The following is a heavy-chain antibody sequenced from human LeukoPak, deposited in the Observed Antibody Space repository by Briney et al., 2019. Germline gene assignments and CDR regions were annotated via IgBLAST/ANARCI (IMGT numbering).Heavy chain of an antibody. CDR3: VAYSSGWYLVDY. CDR1: GFTFSDYY. D-gene: IGHD6-19*01. Sequence: GGSLRLSCAASGFTFSDYYMSWIRQAPGKGLEWVSYISSSGSTIYYADSVKGRFTISRDNAKNSLYLQMNSLRAEDTAAYYCVAYSSGWYLVDYWGQGTLVTVSS. J-gene: IGHJ4*02. CDR2: ISSSGSTI. V-gene: IGHV3-11*01.